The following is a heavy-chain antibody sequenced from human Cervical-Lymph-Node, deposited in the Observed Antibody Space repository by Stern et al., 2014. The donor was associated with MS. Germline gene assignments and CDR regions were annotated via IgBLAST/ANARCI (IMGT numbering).Heavy chain of an antibody. D-gene: IGHD5-12*01. Sequence: QVQLGQSGPGLVKPSETLSLTCSVSGGSISRSTYYWGWIRQPPGKGLEWIGSIYYSGTTYSHPSLKSRVTIDTSPNQFSPWLPPVTAADTAVYYCARHDGWLPHYWSQGTLVTVSS. J-gene: IGHJ4*02. CDR1: GGSISRSTYY. CDR2: IYYSGTT. V-gene: IGHV4-39*01. CDR3: ARHDGWLPHY.